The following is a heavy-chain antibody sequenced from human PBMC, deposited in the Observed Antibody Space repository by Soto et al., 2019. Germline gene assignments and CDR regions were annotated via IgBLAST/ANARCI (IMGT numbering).Heavy chain of an antibody. CDR1: GFTFSSDW. V-gene: IGHV3-7*01. CDR3: ARIESRGRGWDV. CDR2: IKQDGSEE. J-gene: IGHJ6*02. Sequence: EVQLVESGGGLVQPGGSLRLSCVASGFTFSSDWMSWVRQAPVKGLEWVGNIKQDGSEENYVDSVKGRFTISRDNAKNPMYLQMNSLRAEDTAVYYCARIESRGRGWDVWGQGTTVVVSS. D-gene: IGHD3-10*01.